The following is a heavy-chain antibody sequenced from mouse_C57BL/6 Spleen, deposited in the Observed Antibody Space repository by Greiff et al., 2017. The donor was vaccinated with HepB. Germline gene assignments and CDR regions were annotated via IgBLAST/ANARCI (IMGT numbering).Heavy chain of an antibody. CDR1: GFTFSSYT. V-gene: IGHV5-9*01. Sequence: EVKLVESGGGLVKPGGSLKLSCAASGFTFSSYTMSWVRQTPEKRLEWVATISGGGGNTYYPDSVKGRFTISRDNAKNTLYLQMSSLRSEDTALYYCARRIYDGYYGYFDVWGTGTTVTVSS. CDR2: ISGGGGNT. D-gene: IGHD2-3*01. CDR3: ARRIYDGYYGYFDV. J-gene: IGHJ1*03.